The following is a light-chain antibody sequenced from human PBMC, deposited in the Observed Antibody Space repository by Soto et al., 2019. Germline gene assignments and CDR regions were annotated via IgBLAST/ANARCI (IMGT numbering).Light chain of an antibody. Sequence: QSVLTQPASVSGSPGQSIAISCTGTSSDVGGYSYVSWYQQQPGKAPKLVISDVSNRPSGVSDRFSGSKSGNTASLTISGLQTEDEADYYCASYTPSSTYVFGTATRSPS. J-gene: IGLJ1*01. CDR3: ASYTPSSTYV. CDR2: DVS. V-gene: IGLV2-14*01. CDR1: SSDVGGYSY.